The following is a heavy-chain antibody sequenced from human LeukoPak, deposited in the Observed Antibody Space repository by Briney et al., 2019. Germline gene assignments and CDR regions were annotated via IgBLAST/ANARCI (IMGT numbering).Heavy chain of an antibody. V-gene: IGHV4-59*01. CDR2: IHYSGST. CDR1: GGSISSYY. CDR3: ARALCSSTSCSELNWFDP. Sequence: PSETLSLTCTVSGGSISSYYWSWIRQPPGKGLEWIGYIHYSGSTNYNPSLRSRVTISVDTSNIQFSLKLSSVTAADTAVYYCARALCSSTSCSELNWFDPWGQGTLVTVSS. J-gene: IGHJ5*02. D-gene: IGHD2-2*01.